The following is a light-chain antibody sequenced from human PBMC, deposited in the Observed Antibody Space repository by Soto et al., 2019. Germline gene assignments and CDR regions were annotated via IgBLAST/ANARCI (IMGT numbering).Light chain of an antibody. CDR1: QSVSSY. J-gene: IGKJ1*01. CDR3: QQRSNWPWT. CDR2: DAS. V-gene: IGKV3-11*01. Sequence: EIVFTQSPATLSLSPGERATLSCRASQSVSSYLAWYQQKPGQAPRLLIYDASNRATGIPARFSGSGSGTDFTLTISSLEHEDFAVYYCQQRSNWPWTFGQGTKV.